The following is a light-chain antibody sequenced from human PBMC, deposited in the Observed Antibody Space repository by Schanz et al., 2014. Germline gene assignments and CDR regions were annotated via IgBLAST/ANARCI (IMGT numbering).Light chain of an antibody. CDR3: QAWDSNTVI. J-gene: IGLJ2*01. CDR1: KLGDKY. V-gene: IGLV3-1*01. Sequence: SYELTQPPSVSVSPGQTASITCSGDKLGDKYASWYHQKPGQSPVLVIYEDTKRPSEIPARFSGSNSGNTATLTISGTQAMDEADYYCQAWDSNTVIFGGGTKLTVL. CDR2: EDT.